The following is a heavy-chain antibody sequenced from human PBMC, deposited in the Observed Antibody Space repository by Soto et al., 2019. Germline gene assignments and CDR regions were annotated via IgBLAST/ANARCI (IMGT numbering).Heavy chain of an antibody. J-gene: IGHJ4*02. CDR2: IIPLFGRA. CDR3: ARDGTLYDTSAYYYLY. V-gene: IGHV1-69*13. CDR1: GGTFSNHV. D-gene: IGHD3-22*01. Sequence: SVKVSCKASGGTFSNHVISWVRQAPGQGLEWMGGIIPLFGRANYAQKFQGRVTITADESTSTAYMELSSLRSEDTAVYYCARDGTLYDTSAYYYLYWGQGTLVTVTS.